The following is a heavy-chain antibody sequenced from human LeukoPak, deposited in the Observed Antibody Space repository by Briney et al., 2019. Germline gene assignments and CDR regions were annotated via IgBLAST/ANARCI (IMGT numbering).Heavy chain of an antibody. CDR3: AILTGTTDYFDY. V-gene: IGHV3-11*04. D-gene: IGHD1-7*01. CDR1: GLTSSDYY. CDR2: VSSSGSTI. Sequence: GGSLRLSCAASGLTSSDYYMSWIRQAPGKGLEWVSYVSSSGSTIYYADSVKGRFTISRDNAKKSLYPQMNSLRAEDTAAYYCAILTGTTDYFDYWGQGTLVTVSS. J-gene: IGHJ4*02.